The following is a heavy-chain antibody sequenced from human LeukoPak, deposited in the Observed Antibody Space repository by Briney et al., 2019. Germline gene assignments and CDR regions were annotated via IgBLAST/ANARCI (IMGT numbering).Heavy chain of an antibody. CDR3: ARDWFESGWHLDY. J-gene: IGHJ4*02. Sequence: PGRSLRLSCAASGFAFSGFGMHWVRQPPGKGLEWVSLISKDGSHEFYADSVKGRFTIFRDNFKNSLFLDMASLGPEDTAVYYCARDWFESGWHLDYWGQGVLVTVSS. V-gene: IGHV3-30*13. CDR1: GFAFSGFG. CDR2: ISKDGSHE. D-gene: IGHD6-19*01.